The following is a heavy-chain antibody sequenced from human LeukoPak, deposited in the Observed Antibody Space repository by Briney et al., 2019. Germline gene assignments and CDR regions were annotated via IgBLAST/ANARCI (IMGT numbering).Heavy chain of an antibody. Sequence: SETLSLTCTVSGGSISSYYWSWIRQPPGKGLEWIGYIYHSGSTYYNPSLKSRVTISVDRSKNQFSLKLSPVTAADTAVYYCARWGLLNYFDYWGQGTLVTVSS. V-gene: IGHV4-59*12. D-gene: IGHD1-26*01. CDR3: ARWGLLNYFDY. J-gene: IGHJ4*02. CDR1: GGSISSYY. CDR2: IYHSGST.